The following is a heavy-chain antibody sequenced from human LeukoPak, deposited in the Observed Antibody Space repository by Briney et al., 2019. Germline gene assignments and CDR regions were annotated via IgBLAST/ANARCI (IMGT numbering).Heavy chain of an antibody. V-gene: IGHV3-21*01. D-gene: IGHD3-22*01. J-gene: IGHJ3*02. Sequence: PGGSLRLSCAASGFTFSRFGMNWVRQAPGKGLEWVSSISSSSSYIYYADSVKGRFTISRDNAKNSLYLQMNSLRAEDTAVYYCARAYYYDSSGDDAFDIWGQGTMVTVPS. CDR3: ARAYYYDSSGDDAFDI. CDR2: ISSSSSYI. CDR1: GFTFSRFG.